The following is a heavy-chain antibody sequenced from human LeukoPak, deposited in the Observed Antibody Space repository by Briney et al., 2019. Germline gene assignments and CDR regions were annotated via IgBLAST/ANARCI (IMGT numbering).Heavy chain of an antibody. V-gene: IGHV3-23*01. CDR3: AKDDSYTPYYDSSGYYYY. D-gene: IGHD3-22*01. CDR1: GFTFSSYA. J-gene: IGHJ4*02. Sequence: GGSLRLSCAASGFTFSSYAMHCVRQAPGKGLEWVSAISGSGGSTYYADSVKGRFTISRDNSKNTLYLQMNSLRAEDTAVYYCAKDDSYTPYYDSSGYYYYWGQGTLVTVSS. CDR2: ISGSGGST.